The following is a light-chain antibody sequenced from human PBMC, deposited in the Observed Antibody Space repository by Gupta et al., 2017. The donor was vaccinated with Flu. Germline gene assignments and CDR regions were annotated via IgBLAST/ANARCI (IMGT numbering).Light chain of an antibody. Sequence: ASLSRAPGGRAALSCRASQSLTINMSCFQQKTGQLPRLLWSGASNRATGVPDRFRGSGYGTDFTLTISSVESEDVAVYYCQQYERAPVTLGRGTKVEIK. CDR2: GAS. CDR1: QSLTIN. CDR3: QQYERAPVT. J-gene: IGKJ1*01. V-gene: IGKV3-15*01.